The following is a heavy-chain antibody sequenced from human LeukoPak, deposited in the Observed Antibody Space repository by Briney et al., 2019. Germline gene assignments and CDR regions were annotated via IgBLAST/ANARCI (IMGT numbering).Heavy chain of an antibody. V-gene: IGHV4-4*07. Sequence: SETLSLTCTVSGGSISSYYWSWIRQPAGKGLEWIGRIYTSGSTNYNPSLKSRVTMSVDTSKNQFSLKLSSVTAADTAVYYCARGGSREIPAANHAFDIWGQGTMVTVSS. CDR3: ARGGSREIPAANHAFDI. CDR2: IYTSGST. J-gene: IGHJ3*02. CDR1: GGSISSYY. D-gene: IGHD2-2*01.